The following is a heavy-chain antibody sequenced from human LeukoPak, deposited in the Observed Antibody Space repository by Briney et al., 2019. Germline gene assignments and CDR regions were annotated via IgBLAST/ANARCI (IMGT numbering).Heavy chain of an antibody. D-gene: IGHD4-17*01. J-gene: IGHJ6*03. V-gene: IGHV4-4*07. Sequence: SETLSLTCTVSGGSISSYYWSWIWQPAGKGLEWIGRIYTSGSTNYNPSLKSRVTMSVDTSKNQFSLKLSSVTAADTAVYYCARVIKSTTEYYYYMDVWGKGTTVTVSS. CDR1: GGSISSYY. CDR2: IYTSGST. CDR3: ARVIKSTTEYYYYMDV.